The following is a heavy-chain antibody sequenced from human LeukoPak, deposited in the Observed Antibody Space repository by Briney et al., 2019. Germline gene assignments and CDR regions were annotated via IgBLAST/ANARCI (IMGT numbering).Heavy chain of an antibody. V-gene: IGHV4-31*03. CDR3: ARGYDSSAYYPFNY. CDR1: GGSISSASYY. J-gene: IGHJ4*02. D-gene: IGHD3-22*01. CDR2: IYYSGST. Sequence: PSQTLSLTCSVSGGSISSASYYWTWIRQHPGKGLEWIGYIYYSGSTDYNPSLKGRVMISPDTSKDQFSLMLSSVAAADTAVYYCARGYDSSAYYPFNYWGQGTLVTVSS.